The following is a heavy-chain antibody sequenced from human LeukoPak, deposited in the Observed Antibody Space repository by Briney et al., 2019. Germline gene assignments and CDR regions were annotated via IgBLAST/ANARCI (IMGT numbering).Heavy chain of an antibody. D-gene: IGHD1-26*01. Sequence: GGSLRLSCAASGFTFSSYAMSWVRQAPGKGLEWVSAISGSGGSTYYADSVKGRFTISRDNAKNSLYLQMNSLRAEDTAVYYCARDGWELKVGGAFDIWGQGTMVTVSS. V-gene: IGHV3-23*01. CDR3: ARDGWELKVGGAFDI. CDR1: GFTFSSYA. J-gene: IGHJ3*02. CDR2: ISGSGGST.